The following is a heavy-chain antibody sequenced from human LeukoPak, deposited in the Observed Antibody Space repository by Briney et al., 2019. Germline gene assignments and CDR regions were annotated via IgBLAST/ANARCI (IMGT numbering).Heavy chain of an antibody. CDR1: GFTFSSYG. D-gene: IGHD3-10*01. CDR2: ISYDGSNK. V-gene: IGHV3-30*03. CDR3: RLLLPFDY. J-gene: IGHJ4*02. Sequence: PGGSLRLSCAASGFTFSSYGMHWVRQAPGKGLEWVAVISYDGSNKYYADSVKGRFTISRDNSKNTLYLQMNSLRAEDTAVYYCRLLLPFDYWGQGTLVTVSS.